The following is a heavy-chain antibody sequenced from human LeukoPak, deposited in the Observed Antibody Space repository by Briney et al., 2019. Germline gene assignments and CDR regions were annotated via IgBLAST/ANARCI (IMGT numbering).Heavy chain of an antibody. Sequence: SVKVSCKASGYTFTSYGISWVRQAPGQGLEWMGRIIPILGIANYAQKFQGRVTITADKSTSTAYMELSSLRSEDTAVYYCARDIVVVVAATPSNDYYYGMDVWGQGTTVTVSS. D-gene: IGHD2-15*01. CDR1: GYTFTSYG. CDR3: ARDIVVVVAATPSNDYYYGMDV. J-gene: IGHJ6*02. CDR2: IIPILGIA. V-gene: IGHV1-69*04.